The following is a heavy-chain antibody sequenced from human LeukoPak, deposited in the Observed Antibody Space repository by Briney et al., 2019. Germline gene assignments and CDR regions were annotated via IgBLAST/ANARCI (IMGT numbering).Heavy chain of an antibody. J-gene: IGHJ6*04. D-gene: IGHD3-10*02. CDR2: ISSSGSII. CDR3: AELGITMIGGV. Sequence: GRSLRLSCAASGFTFSSYAMNWVRQAPGKGLEWVSYISSSGSIIYYADSVKGRFTISRDNAKNSLYLQMNSLRAEDTAVYYCAELGITMIGGVWGKGTTVTISS. CDR1: GFTFSSYA. V-gene: IGHV3-48*03.